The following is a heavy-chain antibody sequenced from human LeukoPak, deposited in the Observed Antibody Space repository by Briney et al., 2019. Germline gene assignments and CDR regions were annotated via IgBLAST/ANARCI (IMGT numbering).Heavy chain of an antibody. CDR2: IHPGGSI. CDR1: GGSISGDGYY. V-gene: IGHV4-31*03. Sequence: SETLSLTCTVSGGSISGDGYYWTWTRQHPGEGLEWLGFIHPGGSIYYNPSLSSRLIISADTSNNQMSLKLSFVTAADTAVYYCARGGDTAKGGKDWAQGTLVTVSS. D-gene: IGHD1-26*01. J-gene: IGHJ4*02. CDR3: ARGGDTAKGGKD.